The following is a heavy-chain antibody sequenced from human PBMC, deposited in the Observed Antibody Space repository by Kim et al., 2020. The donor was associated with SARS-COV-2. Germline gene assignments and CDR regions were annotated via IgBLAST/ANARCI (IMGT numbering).Heavy chain of an antibody. CDR2: IIPIFGTA. Sequence: SMKVSCKASGGTFSSYAISWVRQAPGQGLEWMGGIIPIFGTANYAQKFQGRVTITADESTSTAYMELSSLRSEDTAVYYCARDPQLGYCSGGSCHQYYYGMDVWGQGTTVTVSS. J-gene: IGHJ6*02. CDR3: ARDPQLGYCSGGSCHQYYYGMDV. CDR1: GGTFSSYA. D-gene: IGHD2-15*01. V-gene: IGHV1-69*13.